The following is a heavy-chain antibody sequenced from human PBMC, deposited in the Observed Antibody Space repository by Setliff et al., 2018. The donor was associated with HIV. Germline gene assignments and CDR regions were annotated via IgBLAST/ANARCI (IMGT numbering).Heavy chain of an antibody. D-gene: IGHD4-17*01. CDR2: IYYSGST. J-gene: IGHJ4*02. CDR3: ARDPPGYGDSKDY. Sequence: SETLSLTCSVSGGSVGSGSYYWSWIRQSPRKGLEWLGYIYYSGSTTYNPSLRSRVTISIDTSKNQFSLNLRSATAADTAVYYCARDPPGYGDSKDYWGQGKLVTVSS. CDR1: GGSVGSGSYY. V-gene: IGHV4-61*01.